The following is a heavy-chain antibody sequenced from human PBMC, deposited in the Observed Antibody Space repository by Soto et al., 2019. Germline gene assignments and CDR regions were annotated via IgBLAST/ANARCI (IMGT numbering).Heavy chain of an antibody. CDR2: RRSNGSNK. Sequence: PGGSLRLSCAASGFTFTTYAMTWVRQAPGKGLEWVAVRRSNGSNKYYADSVKGRFTISRHNSKNTLYLQMNSLRAEDTAVYYCARVVVPDWVYYMDVWGKGTTVTAP. J-gene: IGHJ6*03. CDR1: GFTFTTYA. CDR3: ARVVVPDWVYYMDV. V-gene: IGHV3-33*08. D-gene: IGHD2-2*01.